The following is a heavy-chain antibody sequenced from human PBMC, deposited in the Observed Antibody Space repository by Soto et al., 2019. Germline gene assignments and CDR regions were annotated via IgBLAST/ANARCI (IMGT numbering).Heavy chain of an antibody. D-gene: IGHD5-12*01. J-gene: IGHJ6*03. CDR3: ARESGGATATLDYYYFYMDV. Sequence: VQLVQGAEVKKPGASVKVSCKTSGDSFNDYYIHWVRQAPGQGLEWMGWINPNGGGTKYAQKFQGRVTVTRDTSIRTVYMELSSLRSGDTAVYYCARESGGATATLDYYYFYMDVWGKGTTVTASS. V-gene: IGHV1-2*02. CDR1: GDSFNDYY. CDR2: INPNGGGT.